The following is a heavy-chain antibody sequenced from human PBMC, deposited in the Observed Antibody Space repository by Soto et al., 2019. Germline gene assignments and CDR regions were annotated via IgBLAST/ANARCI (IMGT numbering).Heavy chain of an antibody. CDR3: ARGLRFLEWLFPNDGMDV. V-gene: IGHV4-34*01. CDR1: GGSFSGYY. J-gene: IGHJ6*02. CDR2: INHSGST. D-gene: IGHD3-3*01. Sequence: SETLSLTCAVYGGSFSGYYWSLMRQPPGKGLEWIGEINHSGSTNYNPSLKSRVTISVDTSKNQFSLKLSSVTAADTAVYYCARGLRFLEWLFPNDGMDVWGQGTTVTVSS.